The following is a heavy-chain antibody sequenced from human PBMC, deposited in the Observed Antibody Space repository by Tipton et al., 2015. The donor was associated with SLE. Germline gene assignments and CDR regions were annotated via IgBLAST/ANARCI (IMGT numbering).Heavy chain of an antibody. CDR3: ARDSPGMAAAD. CDR1: GGSMTGSY. V-gene: IGHV4-59*01. D-gene: IGHD6-13*01. Sequence: TLSLTCSVSGGSMTGSYWSWVRQPPGRGLEWIGSIYYSGDTHYNPSLNSRVTMSADTSKNQFSLRLSSVTTADTAVYYCARDSPGMAAADWGQGTLVTVSS. CDR2: IYYSGDT. J-gene: IGHJ4*02.